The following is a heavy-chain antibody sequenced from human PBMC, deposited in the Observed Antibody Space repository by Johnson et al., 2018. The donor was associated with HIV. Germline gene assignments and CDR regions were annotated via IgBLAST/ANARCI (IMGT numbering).Heavy chain of an antibody. CDR3: TRGLDYYDSTGFRSASFDI. J-gene: IGHJ3*02. CDR2: IRYDGSNK. CDR1: GFTFSSYG. Sequence: QVQLVESGGGVVQPGRSLRLSCAASGFTFSSYGMHWVRQAPGKGLEWVAFIRYDGSNKYYADSVKGRFTISRDSSKNTLYLQMNSLRAEDMAVYYCTRGLDYYDSTGFRSASFDIWGQGTMVTVSS. D-gene: IGHD3-22*01. V-gene: IGHV3-30*02.